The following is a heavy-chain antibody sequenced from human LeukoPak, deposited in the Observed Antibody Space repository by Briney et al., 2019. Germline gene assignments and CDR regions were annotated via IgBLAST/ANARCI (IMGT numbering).Heavy chain of an antibody. V-gene: IGHV3-23*01. D-gene: IGHD2-21*02. J-gene: IGHJ3*01. CDR3: ARGGMTAIRSDAFDL. CDR1: GFTFRNFA. Sequence: GGSLRLSCAASGFTFRNFAMSWVRQPPGKGLEWVSAIGGPGGREVFYADSVKGRFIISRDNSKNTLFLRMNNLGAEDTAVYYCARGGMTAIRSDAFDLWGQGTMVTVSS. CDR2: IGGPGGRE.